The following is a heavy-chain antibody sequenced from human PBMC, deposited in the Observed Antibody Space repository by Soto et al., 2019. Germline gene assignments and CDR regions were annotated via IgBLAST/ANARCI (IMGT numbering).Heavy chain of an antibody. Sequence: QVQLVQSGPEVKKPGASVKVSCKTSGYVFISYGISWVRQAPGHGREWMGWISAYTGKADYAQKFQGRVTMTTETSTSTAYMEMWSLRSDDTAVYYCARDQRYYGSGSYYSDNWGQGTLVTVSS. CDR3: ARDQRYYGSGSYYSDN. CDR2: ISAYTGKA. CDR1: GYVFISYG. J-gene: IGHJ4*02. D-gene: IGHD3-10*01. V-gene: IGHV1-18*04.